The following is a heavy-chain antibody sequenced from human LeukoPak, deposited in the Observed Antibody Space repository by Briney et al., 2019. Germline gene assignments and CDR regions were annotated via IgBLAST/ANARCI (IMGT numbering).Heavy chain of an antibody. D-gene: IGHD5-18*01. J-gene: IGHJ6*02. CDR2: INHSGST. Sequence: SETLSLTCAVYGGSFSGYYWSWIRQPPGKGLEWIGEINHSGSTNYNPSLKSRVTISVGTSKNQFSLKLSSVTAADTAVYYCARFSKEVDTAMVDYYYYGMDVWGQGTTVTVSS. CDR1: GGSFSGYY. CDR3: ARFSKEVDTAMVDYYYYGMDV. V-gene: IGHV4-34*01.